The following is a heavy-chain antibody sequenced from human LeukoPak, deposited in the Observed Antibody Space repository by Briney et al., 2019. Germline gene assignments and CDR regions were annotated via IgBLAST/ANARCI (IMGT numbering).Heavy chain of an antibody. CDR2: ISGSGGST. CDR1: GFTFSSYA. Sequence: GGSLRLSCAASGFTFSSYAMSWVRQAPGKGLEWVSAISGSGGSTYYADSVKGRFTISRDNFKNTLYLQMNSLRAEDTAVYYCAKDGSGIVGATNWFDPWGQGTLVTVSS. D-gene: IGHD1-26*01. V-gene: IGHV3-23*01. CDR3: AKDGSGIVGATNWFDP. J-gene: IGHJ5*02.